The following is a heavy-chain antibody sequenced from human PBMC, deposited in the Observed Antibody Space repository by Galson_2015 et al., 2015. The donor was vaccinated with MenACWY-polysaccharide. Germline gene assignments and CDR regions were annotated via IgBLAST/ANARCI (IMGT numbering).Heavy chain of an antibody. V-gene: IGHV3-23*01. CDR2: ISGSGGST. CDR3: AKAKVYSGYDYNYYYYYYGMDV. CDR1: GFTFSSFA. D-gene: IGHD5-12*01. J-gene: IGHJ6*02. Sequence: SLRLSCAASGFTFSSFAVSWVRQAPEKGLEWLSTISGSGGSTYYADFVKGRFTISRDNSKNTLYLQMNSLRVEDTAVYYCAKAKVYSGYDYNYYYYYYGMDVWGQGTTVTVSS.